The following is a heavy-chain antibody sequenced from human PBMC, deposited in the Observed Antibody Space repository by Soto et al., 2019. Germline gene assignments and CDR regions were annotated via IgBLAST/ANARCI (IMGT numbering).Heavy chain of an antibody. CDR3: ARDGQLESMDV. Sequence: ASVKVSCKASGYTFTSYAMHWVRQAPGQRLEWMGWISAYNGNTNYAQKLQGRVTMTTDTSTSTAYMELRSLRSDDTAVYYCARDGQLESMDVWGKGTTVTVSS. J-gene: IGHJ6*03. D-gene: IGHD1-1*01. CDR1: GYTFTSYA. CDR2: ISAYNGNT. V-gene: IGHV1-18*01.